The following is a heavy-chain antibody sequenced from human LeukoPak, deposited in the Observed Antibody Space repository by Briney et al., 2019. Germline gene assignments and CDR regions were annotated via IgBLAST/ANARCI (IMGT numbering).Heavy chain of an antibody. V-gene: IGHV3-48*02. D-gene: IGHD3-10*01. CDR3: VRGDGWFGELLNFDN. Sequence: GGSLRLSCAASGFAFRAYSMNWVRQAPGKGPEWVSHISSSSSTIYYADSVKGRFTISRDNAKNSLYLQMNSLRDEDTAVYYCVRGDGWFGELLNFDNWGQGTLVTVSS. CDR2: ISSSSSTI. CDR1: GFAFRAYS. J-gene: IGHJ4*02.